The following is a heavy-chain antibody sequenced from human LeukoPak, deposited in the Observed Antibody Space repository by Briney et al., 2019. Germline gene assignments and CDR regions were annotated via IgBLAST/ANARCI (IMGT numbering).Heavy chain of an antibody. V-gene: IGHV4-34*01. J-gene: IGHJ4*02. D-gene: IGHD2-2*01. CDR2: INHSGST. Sequence: SETLSLTCAVYGGSFSGYYWSWIRQPPGKGLEWIGEINHSGSTNYNPSLKSRVTISVDTSKNQFSLKLSSVTAADTAVYYCARCRGSTSCFYWGQGTLVTVSS. CDR3: ARCRGSTSCFY. CDR1: GGSFSGYY.